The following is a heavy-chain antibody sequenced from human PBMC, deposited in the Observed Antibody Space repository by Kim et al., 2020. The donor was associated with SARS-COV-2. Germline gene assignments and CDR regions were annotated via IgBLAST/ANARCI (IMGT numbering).Heavy chain of an antibody. V-gene: IGHV3-30*18. CDR2: ISYDGSNK. CDR3: AKDEMGGSYYYDSSGYLY. CDR1: GFTFSSYG. J-gene: IGHJ4*02. D-gene: IGHD3-22*01. Sequence: GGSLRLSCAASGFTFSSYGMHWVRQAPGKGLEWVAVISYDGSNKYYADSVKGRFTISRDNSKNTLYLQMNSLRAEDTAVYYCAKDEMGGSYYYDSSGYLYWGQGTLVTVSS.